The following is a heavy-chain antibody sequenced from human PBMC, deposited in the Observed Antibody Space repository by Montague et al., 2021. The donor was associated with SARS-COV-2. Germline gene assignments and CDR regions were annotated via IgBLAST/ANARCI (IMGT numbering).Heavy chain of an antibody. V-gene: IGHV3-48*03. CDR2: ISTSAYTT. CDR1: GFTFSNYD. D-gene: IGHD3-16*02. J-gene: IGHJ3*02. Sequence: SLRLSCAASGFTFSNYDMNWVRQAPGKGPEWISYISTSAYTTSYAGSVKGRLTISRDNGKNSLYLQMNSLRVEDMAVYYCTRDYRSIVGDGLDIWGQGTKVTVSS. CDR3: TRDYRSIVGDGLDI.